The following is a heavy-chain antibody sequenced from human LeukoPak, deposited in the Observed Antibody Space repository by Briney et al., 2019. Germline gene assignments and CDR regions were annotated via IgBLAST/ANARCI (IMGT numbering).Heavy chain of an antibody. D-gene: IGHD2-21*01. CDR2: IKQDGSEK. CDR1: GFTFSSYW. J-gene: IGHJ4*02. Sequence: GGSLRLSCAVSGFTFSSYWMSWVRQAPGKGLEWVANIKQDGSEKYYVDSVKGRFTISRDNAQNSLYLQMNSLRVEDTAVYYCARSFVDWGQGTLVTVSS. V-gene: IGHV3-7*01. CDR3: ARSFVD.